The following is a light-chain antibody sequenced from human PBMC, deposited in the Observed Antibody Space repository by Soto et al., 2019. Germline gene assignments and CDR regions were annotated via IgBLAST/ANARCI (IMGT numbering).Light chain of an antibody. CDR1: QSLTSSY. Sequence: EIVLTQSPGTLSLSPGERVTLSCRASQSLTSSYLAWYQQKPGQAPRLLIYGASSRATGIPDRVSGSGSGTEFTLTISRLKPEDFAVYYCQHYESSPPSYTFGQGNKLEIK. CDR2: GAS. CDR3: QHYESSPPSYT. J-gene: IGKJ2*01. V-gene: IGKV3-20*01.